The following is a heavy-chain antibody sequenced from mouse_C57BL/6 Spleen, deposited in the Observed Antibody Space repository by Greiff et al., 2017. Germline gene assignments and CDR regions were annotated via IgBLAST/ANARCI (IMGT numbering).Heavy chain of an antibody. V-gene: IGHV1-52*01. J-gene: IGHJ2*01. CDR3: ARSDYGDGYYLDY. Sequence: QVQLQQPGAELVRPGSSVKLSCKASGYTFTSYWMHWVKQRPIQGLEWIGNIDPSDSETHYNQKFKDKATLTVDKSSSTAYMQLSSLTSEDSAVYYGARSDYGDGYYLDYWGQGTTLTVSS. CDR1: GYTFTSYW. CDR2: IDPSDSET. D-gene: IGHD2-4*01.